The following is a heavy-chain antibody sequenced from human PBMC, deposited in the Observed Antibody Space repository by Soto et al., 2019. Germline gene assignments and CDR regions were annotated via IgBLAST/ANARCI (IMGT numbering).Heavy chain of an antibody. D-gene: IGHD3-16*01. V-gene: IGHV3-23*01. CDR3: AKDAGLRLGQNDMDV. CDR2: IDRTGDRT. Sequence: QLLQSGGGLVEPGGSLRLPCEASGFPLSAQAMSWVRQAPGKGLEWVSSIDRTGDRTYYVDSVKGRFTISRDNSKSTMSLQMDRLRPEDTAVYYWAKDAGLRLGQNDMDVWGKGTTVTVSS. J-gene: IGHJ6*03. CDR1: GFPLSAQA.